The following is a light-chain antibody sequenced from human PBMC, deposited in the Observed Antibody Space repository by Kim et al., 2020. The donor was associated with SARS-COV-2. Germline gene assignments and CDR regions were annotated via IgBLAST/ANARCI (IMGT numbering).Light chain of an antibody. Sequence: NFMLTQPHSVSESPGKTVTISCTGSSGSIARNYVQWYQQRPGSAPTTVIYEDNQRPSGVPDRLSGSIDSSSNSASLTISGLKTEDEADYYCQSYDSSNVVFGGGTQLTVL. CDR2: EDN. CDR1: SGSIARNY. V-gene: IGLV6-57*02. J-gene: IGLJ2*01. CDR3: QSYDSSNVV.